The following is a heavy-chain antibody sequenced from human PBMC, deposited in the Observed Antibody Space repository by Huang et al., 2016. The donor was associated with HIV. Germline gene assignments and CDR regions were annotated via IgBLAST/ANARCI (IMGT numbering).Heavy chain of an antibody. D-gene: IGHD6-13*01. J-gene: IGHJ5*02. V-gene: IGHV1-8*01. Sequence: QVQLVQSGAEVKKPGASVTVSCKASGYTFTSYDINWVRQATGQGLGWMGWMNPNSGNTGYAQKFQGRVNMTRNTSISKAYMELSSLRSEDTAVYYCARADSSVVFWVDPWGQGTLVTVSS. CDR3: ARADSSVVFWVDP. CDR2: MNPNSGNT. CDR1: GYTFTSYD.